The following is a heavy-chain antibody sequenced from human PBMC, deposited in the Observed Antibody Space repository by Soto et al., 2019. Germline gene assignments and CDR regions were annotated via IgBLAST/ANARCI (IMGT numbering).Heavy chain of an antibody. CDR2: IIPILGIA. V-gene: IGHV1-69*02. Sequence: QVQLVQSGAEVKKPGSSVKVSCKASGGTFSSYTISWVRQAPGQGLEWMGRIIPILGIANYAQKFQGRVTITADKSTSTAYMELSSLRSEDTAVYYCASFGDGYNYGYWGKGTLVTVSS. CDR3: ASFGDGYNYGY. J-gene: IGHJ4*02. CDR1: GGTFSSYT. D-gene: IGHD5-12*01.